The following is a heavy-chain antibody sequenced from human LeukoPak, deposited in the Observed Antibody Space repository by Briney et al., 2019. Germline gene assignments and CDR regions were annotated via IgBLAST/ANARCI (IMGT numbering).Heavy chain of an antibody. CDR3: VVVSPWGPSALYNYYYYMDV. V-gene: IGHV1-8*03. D-gene: IGHD5-24*01. J-gene: IGHJ6*03. CDR1: GYTFTSYD. CDR2: MNPNSGNT. Sequence: ASVKVSCKASGYTFTSYDINWVRQATGQGLEWMGWMNPNSGNTGYAQKFQGRVTITRNTSISTAYMELSSLRSEDTAVYYCVVVSPWGPSALYNYYYYMDVWGKGTTVTVSS.